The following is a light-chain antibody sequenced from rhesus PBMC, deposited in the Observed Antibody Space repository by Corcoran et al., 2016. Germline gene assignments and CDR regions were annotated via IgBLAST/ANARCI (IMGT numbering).Light chain of an antibody. CDR3: GSYRSGSTWYI. CDR2: DVS. Sequence: QSALTQPPSVSKSLGQSVTISCTGTSSDIGGYNGVSWYQQHAGTAPRLLIYDVSKRPSGVSDRFSGSKSGNTASLTISGLQAEDEADYYCGSYRSGSTWYIFGAGTRRTVL. V-gene: IGLV2-38*01. CDR1: SSDIGGYNG. J-gene: IGLJ1*01.